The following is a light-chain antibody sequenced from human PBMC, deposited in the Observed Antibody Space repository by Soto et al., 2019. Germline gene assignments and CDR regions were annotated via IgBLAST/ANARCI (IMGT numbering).Light chain of an antibody. CDR1: QSVSSSY. Sequence: EIVLTQSPGTLSLSPGERATLSCRASQSVSSSYLAWYQQKPGQAPRLLIYGASSRATGIPVRFSGGGSGTDFTLTISRLEPEDFAVYYCQQYGGSPFTFGPGTKVDIK. CDR3: QQYGGSPFT. V-gene: IGKV3-20*01. CDR2: GAS. J-gene: IGKJ3*01.